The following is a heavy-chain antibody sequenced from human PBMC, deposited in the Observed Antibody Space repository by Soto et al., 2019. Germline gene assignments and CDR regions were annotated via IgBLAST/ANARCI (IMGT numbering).Heavy chain of an antibody. Sequence: EVQLVESGGGLVQPGGSLRLSCAASGFTFSDYALNWVRQAPGEGLEWISYISSSSSTIYFADSLKGRFTISRDNAKNSLYLQINSLTDKNTAEYYGASTLQYCTSTSSYPWERFDYWGREPWSPSP. D-gene: IGHD2-2*01. CDR3: ASTLQYCTSTSSYPWERFDY. J-gene: IGHJ4*02. V-gene: IGHV3-48*02. CDR2: ISSSSSTI. CDR1: GFTFSDYA.